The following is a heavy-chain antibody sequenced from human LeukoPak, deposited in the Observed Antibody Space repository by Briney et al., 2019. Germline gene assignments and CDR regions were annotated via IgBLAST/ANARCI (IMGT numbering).Heavy chain of an antibody. CDR1: GGSISSSSYY. CDR3: ARQAASISGSYHFDY. Sequence: SETLSLTCTGSGGSISSSSYYWGWIRQPPGKGLEWIGSIYYSGSTYYNPSLKSRVTISVDTSKNQFSLKLSSVTAADTAVYYCARQAASISGSYHFDYWGQGTLVTVSS. J-gene: IGHJ4*02. CDR2: IYYSGST. V-gene: IGHV4-39*01. D-gene: IGHD6-19*01.